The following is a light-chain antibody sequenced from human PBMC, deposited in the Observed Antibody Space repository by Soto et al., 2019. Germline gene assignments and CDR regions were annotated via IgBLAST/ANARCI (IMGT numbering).Light chain of an antibody. V-gene: IGKV3-20*01. CDR3: QQYGSSSFT. CDR1: QSVTSSY. J-gene: IGKJ3*01. CDR2: GAS. Sequence: EIVLTQSPGTLSLSPGERLTLSCRASQSVTSSYLAWYQHKPGQAPRLLIYGASTKATGTPDRFSGSGSGTDFTLTISRLEPEDFAVYYCQQYGSSSFTFGPGTKVDIK.